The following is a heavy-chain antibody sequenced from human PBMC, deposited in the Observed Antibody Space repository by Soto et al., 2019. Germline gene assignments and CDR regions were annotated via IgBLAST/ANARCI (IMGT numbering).Heavy chain of an antibody. CDR3: ARAVAGPLFSDY. Sequence: QVQLVQSGAEVKKPGASVKVSCKASGYTFTSYGISWVRQAPGQGLEWMGWISAYNGNTNYAQKLQGRVTMTTDTSQSTAYMELRRLRSDATAVYYCARAVAGPLFSDYWGQGTLVTVSS. CDR1: GYTFTSYG. V-gene: IGHV1-18*01. J-gene: IGHJ4*02. CDR2: ISAYNGNT. D-gene: IGHD6-19*01.